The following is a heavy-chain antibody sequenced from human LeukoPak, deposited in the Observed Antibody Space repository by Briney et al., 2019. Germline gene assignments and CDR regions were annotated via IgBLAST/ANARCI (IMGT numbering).Heavy chain of an antibody. V-gene: IGHV1-69*13. Sequence: SVKVSCKASGGTFSSYAISWVRQAPGQGLEWMGGIIPIFGTENYAQKFQGRVTITADESTSTAYMELSSLRSEDTAVYYCARDNRDSSGWYPPGRFDYWGQGTLVTVSS. CDR1: GGTFSSYA. J-gene: IGHJ4*02. D-gene: IGHD6-19*01. CDR2: IIPIFGTE. CDR3: ARDNRDSSGWYPPGRFDY.